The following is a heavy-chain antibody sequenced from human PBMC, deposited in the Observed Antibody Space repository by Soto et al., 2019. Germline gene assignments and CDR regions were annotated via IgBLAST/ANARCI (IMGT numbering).Heavy chain of an antibody. CDR3: ASAMSGYSTDFDY. CDR2: IIPILGIA. CDR1: GGTFSSYT. J-gene: IGHJ4*02. V-gene: IGHV1-69*02. Sequence: QVQLVQSGAEVKKPGSSVKVSCKASGGTFSSYTISWVRQAPGQGLEWMGRIIPILGIANYAQKFQGRVTITADKSTSTAYMELSSLRSEDTAVYYCASAMSGYSTDFDYWGQGTLVTVSS. D-gene: IGHD6-13*01.